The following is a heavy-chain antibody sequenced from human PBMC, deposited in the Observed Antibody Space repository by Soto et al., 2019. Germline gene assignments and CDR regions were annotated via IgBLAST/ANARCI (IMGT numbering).Heavy chain of an antibody. CDR2: ISAYNGNT. D-gene: IGHD1-26*01. CDR1: GYTFTSYG. CDR3: ARDGPPAAWWELQPPFDY. J-gene: IGHJ4*02. Sequence: QVQLVQSGAEVKKPGASVKVSCKASGYTFTSYGISWVRQAPGQGLEWMGWISAYNGNTNYAQKLQGRVTITTDTSTSTGYMELRSLRSDDTAVYYCARDGPPAAWWELQPPFDYWGQGTLVTVSS. V-gene: IGHV1-18*01.